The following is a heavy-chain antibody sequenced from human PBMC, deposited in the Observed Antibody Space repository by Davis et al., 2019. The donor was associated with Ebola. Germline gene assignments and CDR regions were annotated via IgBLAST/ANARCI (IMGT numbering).Heavy chain of an antibody. CDR3: ARAQFPTTSDY. CDR2: ISDFARTT. D-gene: IGHD1-1*01. Sequence: ASVKVSCKASGFTFSTHGISWVRQAPGQGLEWMGWISDFARTTNYAQKFQGRVTMTTDTSTTTAYMEVGSLRSDDTAVYYCARAQFPTTSDYWGQGTLVTVSS. J-gene: IGHJ4*02. CDR1: GFTFSTHG. V-gene: IGHV1-18*04.